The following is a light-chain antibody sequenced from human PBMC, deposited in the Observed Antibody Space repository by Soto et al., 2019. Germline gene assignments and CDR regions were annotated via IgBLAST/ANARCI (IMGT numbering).Light chain of an antibody. Sequence: QSVLTQPPSASGTPGQRVTISCSGSSSNIGSNTVNWYQQLPGTAPKLLIYSNIQRPSGVPDRFSGSKSGTSASLAIGGLQSEDEADYYCAAWDDSLNGRVFGTGTKLTVL. J-gene: IGLJ1*01. CDR2: SNI. CDR1: SSNIGSNT. CDR3: AAWDDSLNGRV. V-gene: IGLV1-44*01.